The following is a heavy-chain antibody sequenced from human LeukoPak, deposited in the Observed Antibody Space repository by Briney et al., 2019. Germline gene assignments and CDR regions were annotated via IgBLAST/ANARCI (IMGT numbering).Heavy chain of an antibody. CDR2: MYTSGST. D-gene: IGHD3-22*01. CDR3: ARTPEYYYDSRGYYRNDAFDI. Sequence: SQTLSLTCTVSAGSINSDDYYWSWIRQPAGKGLEWIGRMYTSGSTNYNPSLKSRVTMSVDTSKNQFSLKLRSVTAADTAVYYCARTPEYYYDSRGYYRNDAFDIWGQGTMVIVSS. CDR1: AGSINSDDYY. J-gene: IGHJ3*02. V-gene: IGHV4-61*02.